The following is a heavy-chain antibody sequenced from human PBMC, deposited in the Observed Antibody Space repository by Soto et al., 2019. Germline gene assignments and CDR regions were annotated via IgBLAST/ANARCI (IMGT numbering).Heavy chain of an antibody. CDR2: INPNNGDT. Sequence: PGESLKISCKGSGYTFTSYYIRWVRQAPGQGLEWMGWINPNNGDTKYVQKFQGRLTMTRDTSISKAYMELNRLRSDDTAVYYCARVQYYYETNGPNDYWGQGTLVTVSS. CDR3: ARVQYYYETNGPNDY. D-gene: IGHD3-22*01. J-gene: IGHJ4*02. CDR1: GYTFTSYY. V-gene: IGHV1-2*02.